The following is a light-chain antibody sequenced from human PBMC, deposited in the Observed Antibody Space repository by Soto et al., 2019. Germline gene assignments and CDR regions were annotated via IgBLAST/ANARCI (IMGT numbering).Light chain of an antibody. Sequence: DIQMTQSPSTLSASVGDRVTITCRASQSIRSWLAWYQQKPGKAPKLLIYDASSLESGVPSRFSGSGSGTEFTLTISSLQPDDFATYYCQQYNSSPLYTFGQGTKLEIK. J-gene: IGKJ2*01. V-gene: IGKV1-5*01. CDR3: QQYNSSPLYT. CDR2: DAS. CDR1: QSIRSW.